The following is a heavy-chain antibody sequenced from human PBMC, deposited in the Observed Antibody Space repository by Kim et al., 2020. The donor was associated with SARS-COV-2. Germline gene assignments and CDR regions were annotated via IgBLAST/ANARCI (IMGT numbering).Heavy chain of an antibody. CDR3: ASSIAAPRSPFDY. V-gene: IGHV1-69*01. Sequence: YAQEFQGRVTITADESTSTGYMELSSLRSEDTAVYYCASSIAAPRSPFDYWGQGTLVTVSS. D-gene: IGHD6-6*01. J-gene: IGHJ4*02.